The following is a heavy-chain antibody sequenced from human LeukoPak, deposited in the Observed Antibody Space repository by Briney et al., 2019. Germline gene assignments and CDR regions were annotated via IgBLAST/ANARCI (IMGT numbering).Heavy chain of an antibody. Sequence: GGSLRLSCAASGFTFSSYWMHWVRQAPGKGLVWVSHINSDGSSTSYADSVRGRFTISRDNAKNTLYLQVNSLRAEDTAVYYCARVYDVLTGGFDHWGQGALVTVSS. J-gene: IGHJ4*02. D-gene: IGHD3-9*01. CDR3: ARVYDVLTGGFDH. CDR1: GFTFSSYW. V-gene: IGHV3-74*01. CDR2: INSDGSST.